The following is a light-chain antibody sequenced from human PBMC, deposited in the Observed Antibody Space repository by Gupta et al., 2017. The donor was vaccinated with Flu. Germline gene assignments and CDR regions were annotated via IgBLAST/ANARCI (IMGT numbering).Light chain of an antibody. J-gene: IGKJ2*01. CDR3: QQYDNLPYT. CDR2: DVS. V-gene: IGKV1-33*01. Sequence: GDRITITCQASQDISNFLNWYQQRPGKAPKLLIYDVSYLETGVPSRFSGSGSGTEFSLTIRSLQPEDIATYYCQQYDNLPYTFGQGTKLEIK. CDR1: QDISNF.